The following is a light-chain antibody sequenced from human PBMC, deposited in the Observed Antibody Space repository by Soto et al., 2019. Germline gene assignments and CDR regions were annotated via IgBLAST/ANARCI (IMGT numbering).Light chain of an antibody. J-gene: IGLJ1*01. V-gene: IGLV1-40*01. CDR2: GNS. CDR1: SSNIGAGYD. Sequence: QSVLTQPPSVSGAPGQRVTISCTGSSSNIGAGYDVHWYQQLPGTAPKLLIYGNSNRPSGVPDRFSGSKSGTSASLAITGLQAEDEADYYCQSYDSSLSVYVFRTGTKLTVL. CDR3: QSYDSSLSVYV.